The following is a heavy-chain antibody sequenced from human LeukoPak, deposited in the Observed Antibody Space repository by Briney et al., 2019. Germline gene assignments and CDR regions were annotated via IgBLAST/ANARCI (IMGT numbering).Heavy chain of an antibody. V-gene: IGHV3-11*01. D-gene: IGHD5-18*01. Sequence: GGSLRLSCAASRFTFSGYYMSWIRQAPGKGLEWVSYISSRGSTIYYADSVKGRFTISRDNAKNSLYLQMNSLRAEGTAVYYCARHDTAMATDYGMDVWGQGTTVTVSS. CDR3: ARHDTAMATDYGMDV. J-gene: IGHJ6*02. CDR2: ISSRGSTI. CDR1: RFTFSGYY.